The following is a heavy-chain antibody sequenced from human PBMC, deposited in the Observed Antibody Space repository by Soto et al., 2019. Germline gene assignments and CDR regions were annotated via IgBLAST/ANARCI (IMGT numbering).Heavy chain of an antibody. CDR2: IYSSGST. J-gene: IGHJ5*02. D-gene: IGHD5-18*01. CDR3: ARVTYTYGYAIDL. CDR1: GGSISSGGYY. Sequence: QVQLQESGPGLVKPSQTLSLTCSVSGGSISSGGYYWSWVRQHPGKGLEWIGYIYSSGSTYHNPSLESRVSISIDTSKNHFSLKLTSVTAAETAVYFCARVTYTYGYAIDLWGQGTLVTVSS. V-gene: IGHV4-31*03.